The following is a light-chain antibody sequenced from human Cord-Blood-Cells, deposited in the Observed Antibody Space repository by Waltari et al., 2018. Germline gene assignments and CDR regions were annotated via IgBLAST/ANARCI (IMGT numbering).Light chain of an antibody. CDR2: AAS. Sequence: DIQMTQSPSSLSASVGDSVTITCRASQSISSYLNWYQQKPGKAPKLLIYAASSFQSGFPSRFSGSGSGTDFTLTISSLRPEDFATYYCQQSYSTPLTCGGGTKVEIK. V-gene: IGKV1-39*01. CDR3: QQSYSTPLT. J-gene: IGKJ4*01. CDR1: QSISSY.